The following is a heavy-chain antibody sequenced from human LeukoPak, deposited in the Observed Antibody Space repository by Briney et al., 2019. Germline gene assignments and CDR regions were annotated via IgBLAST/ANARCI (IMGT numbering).Heavy chain of an antibody. CDR1: GYTLTSYD. CDR3: ARGTYGSGSYPLDY. Sequence: ASVKVSCKASGYTLTSYDINWVRQATGQGLEWMGWMNPNSGNTGYAQKFQGRVTITRNTSISTAYMELSSLRSDETAVYYCARGTYGSGSYPLDYWGQETLVTVSS. CDR2: MNPNSGNT. D-gene: IGHD3-10*01. J-gene: IGHJ4*02. V-gene: IGHV1-8*01.